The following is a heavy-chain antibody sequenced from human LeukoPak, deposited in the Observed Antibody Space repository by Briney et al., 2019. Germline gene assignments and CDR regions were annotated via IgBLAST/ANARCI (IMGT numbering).Heavy chain of an antibody. CDR2: ISYDGSNK. V-gene: IGHV3-30*18. CDR1: GFTFSSYG. J-gene: IGHJ4*02. Sequence: GGSLRLSCAASGFTFSSYGMHWVRLAPGKGLEWVAVISYDGSNKYYADSVKGRFTISRDNSKNTLYLQMNSLRAEDTAVYYCAKAKGDYDDYWGQGTLVTVSS. CDR3: AKAKGDYDDY.